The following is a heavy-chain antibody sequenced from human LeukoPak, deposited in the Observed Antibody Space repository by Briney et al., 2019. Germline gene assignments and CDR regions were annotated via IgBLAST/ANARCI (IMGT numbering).Heavy chain of an antibody. Sequence: ASVKVSCKASGYTFTSYDINWVRQATGQGLEWMGWMNPNSGNTGYEQKFQGRVTMTRNTSISTAYMELSSLRSEDTAVYYCARGPYSSGWYSDYWGQGTLVTVSS. CDR2: MNPNSGNT. CDR1: GYTFTSYD. D-gene: IGHD6-19*01. CDR3: ARGPYSSGWYSDY. J-gene: IGHJ4*02. V-gene: IGHV1-8*01.